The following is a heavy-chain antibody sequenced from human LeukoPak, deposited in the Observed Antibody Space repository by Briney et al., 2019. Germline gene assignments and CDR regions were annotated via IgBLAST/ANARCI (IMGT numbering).Heavy chain of an antibody. Sequence: GGSLRLSCAASGFTFSDYYMSWIRQAPGKGLEWVSYISSSGSTIYYADSVKGRFTISRDNAKNSLYLQMNSLRIEDTALYYCARGNRVEDCYYDYWGQGTLVTVSS. J-gene: IGHJ4*02. CDR1: GFTFSDYY. V-gene: IGHV3-11*01. D-gene: IGHD2-21*02. CDR3: ARGNRVEDCYYDY. CDR2: ISSSGSTI.